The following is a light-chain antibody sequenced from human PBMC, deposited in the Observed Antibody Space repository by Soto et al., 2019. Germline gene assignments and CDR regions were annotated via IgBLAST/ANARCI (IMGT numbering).Light chain of an antibody. CDR3: LSHAGTYYV. V-gene: IGLV2-11*01. CDR2: DVS. CDR1: SSDVGGTNY. J-gene: IGLJ1*01. Sequence: QSVLTQPRSMSGSPGQSVTISCSGASSDVGGTNYVSWYQQHPGKVPKLMIYDVSKRPSGVPDRFSGSKSGNTASLTISGLQAEDEADYYCLSHAGTYYVFGTGTKVTVL.